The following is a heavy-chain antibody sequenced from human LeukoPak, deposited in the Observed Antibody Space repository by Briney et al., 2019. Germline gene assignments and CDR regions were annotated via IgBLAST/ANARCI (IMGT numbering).Heavy chain of an antibody. D-gene: IGHD6-13*01. V-gene: IGHV3-53*01. CDR2: IYSGGTT. CDR1: GFTVSGCY. CDR3: ARGGYSSSWYHFDY. J-gene: IGHJ4*02. Sequence: GGSLRLSCAASGFTVSGCYMSWVRQAPGKGLEWVSVIYSGGTTNYADSVKGRFTISRDNSKNTLFLQMNSLRAEDTAVYYCARGGYSSSWYHFDYWGQGTLVTVSS.